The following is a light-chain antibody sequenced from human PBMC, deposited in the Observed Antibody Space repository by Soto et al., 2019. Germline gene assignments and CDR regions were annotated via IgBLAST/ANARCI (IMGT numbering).Light chain of an antibody. Sequence: DIQMTQSPSYLSASVGDRVIITCRASQSISSYLNWYQQKPGKAPKLLIYAASSLQSGVPSRFSGSGSGTDFTLTISSLQPEDFATYYCQQSYSTPRTFGQGTKVDIK. J-gene: IGKJ1*01. CDR2: AAS. CDR1: QSISSY. CDR3: QQSYSTPRT. V-gene: IGKV1-39*01.